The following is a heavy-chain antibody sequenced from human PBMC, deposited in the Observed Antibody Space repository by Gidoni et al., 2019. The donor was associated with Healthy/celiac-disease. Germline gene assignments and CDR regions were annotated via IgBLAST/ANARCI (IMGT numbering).Heavy chain of an antibody. CDR2: ISYDGSNK. CDR1: GFTFSSYG. J-gene: IGHJ1*01. D-gene: IGHD4-4*01. Sequence: QVQLVESGGGVVQPGRSLRLSCAASGFTFSSYGMHWVRQAPGKGREWVAVISYDGSNKYYADSVKGRFTISRDNSKNTLYLQMNSLRAEDTAVYYCAKDNSEVAEYFQHWGQGTLVTVSS. V-gene: IGHV3-30*18. CDR3: AKDNSEVAEYFQH.